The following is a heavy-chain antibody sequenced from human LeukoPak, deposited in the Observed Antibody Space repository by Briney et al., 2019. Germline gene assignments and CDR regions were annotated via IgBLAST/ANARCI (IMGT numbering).Heavy chain of an antibody. CDR3: AREKMVRGVKDLDY. J-gene: IGHJ4*02. Sequence: AAVKVSCKASGYTFTSYGISWVRRAPGQGLEWMGWISAYNGNTNYAQKLQGRVTMTTDTSTSTAYMELRSLRSDDTAVYYCAREKMVRGVKDLDYWGQGTLVTVSS. CDR2: ISAYNGNT. V-gene: IGHV1-18*04. D-gene: IGHD3-10*01. CDR1: GYTFTSYG.